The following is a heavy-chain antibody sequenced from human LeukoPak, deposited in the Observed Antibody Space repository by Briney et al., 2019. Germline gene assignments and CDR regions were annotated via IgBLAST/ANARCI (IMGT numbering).Heavy chain of an antibody. CDR2: INPNSGGT. Sequence: ASVKVSCKASGYTFTGYYMHWVRQAPGQELEWMGWINPNSGGTNYAQKFQGRVTVTRDTSISTAYMELSRLRSDDTAVYYCARDPLRFSYYYYMDVWGKGTTVTVSS. CDR3: ARDPLRFSYYYYMDV. V-gene: IGHV1-2*02. D-gene: IGHD3-3*01. J-gene: IGHJ6*03. CDR1: GYTFTGYY.